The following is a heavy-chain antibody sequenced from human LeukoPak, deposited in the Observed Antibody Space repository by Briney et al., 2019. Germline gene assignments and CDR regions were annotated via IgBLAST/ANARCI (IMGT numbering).Heavy chain of an antibody. CDR3: ARAGSRNTITSNY. CDR1: GLTFSDYW. J-gene: IGHJ4*02. D-gene: IGHD3-16*01. Sequence: GGSLRLSCVASGLTFSDYWMSWVRQAPGKGLEWVANIKEDGTDKYYVDSVKGRFITSRDNAKNSLYLEMNSLRVEDTAVYYCARAGSRNTITSNYWGQGTLVTVSS. CDR2: IKEDGTDK. V-gene: IGHV3-7*01.